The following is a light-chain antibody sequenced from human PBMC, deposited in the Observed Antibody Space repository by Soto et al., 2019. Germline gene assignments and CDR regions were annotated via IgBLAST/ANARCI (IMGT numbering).Light chain of an antibody. CDR3: PQRRNTPRT. Sequence: DIQMTQSPSSLSASLGDRVTITCRASQNICKYVNWFQQKPGEAPKLLVYGASNTLSADPSRLSASSSGTDVPPTINSLQLDDSGTYYCPQRRNTPRTFGHGTRVEIK. V-gene: IGKV1-39*01. CDR2: GAS. J-gene: IGKJ1*01. CDR1: QNICKY.